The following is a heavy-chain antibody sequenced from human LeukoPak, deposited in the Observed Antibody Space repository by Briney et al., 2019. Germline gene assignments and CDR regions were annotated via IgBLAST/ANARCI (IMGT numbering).Heavy chain of an antibody. CDR1: GYSISSGYY. CDR3: ARDRYYYDSSGSVFDY. J-gene: IGHJ4*02. Sequence: SETLSLTCTVSGYSISSGYYWSWIRQPAGKGLEWIGRIHTSGSTNYNPSLKSRVTMSVDTSKNQFSLKLSSVTAADTAVYYCARDRYYYDSSGSVFDYWGQGTLVTVSS. V-gene: IGHV4-4*07. CDR2: IHTSGST. D-gene: IGHD3-22*01.